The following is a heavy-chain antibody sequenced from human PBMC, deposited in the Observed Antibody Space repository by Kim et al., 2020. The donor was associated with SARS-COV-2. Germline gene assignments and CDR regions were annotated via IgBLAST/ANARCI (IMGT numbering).Heavy chain of an antibody. D-gene: IGHD3-22*01. CDR1: GGSFSGYY. Sequence: SETLSLTCAVYGGSFSGYYWSWIRQPPGKGLEWIGEINHSGSTNYNPSLKSRVTISVDTSKNQFSLKLSSVTAADTAVYYCARAPSRHDSSGYYYLPYYYYGMDVWGQGTTVTVSS. CDR2: INHSGST. J-gene: IGHJ6*02. CDR3: ARAPSRHDSSGYYYLPYYYYGMDV. V-gene: IGHV4-34*01.